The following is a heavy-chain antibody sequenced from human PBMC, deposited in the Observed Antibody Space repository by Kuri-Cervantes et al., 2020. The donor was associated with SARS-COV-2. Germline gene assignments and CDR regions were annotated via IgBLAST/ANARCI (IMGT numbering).Heavy chain of an antibody. J-gene: IGHJ4*02. CDR3: TTLIDY. Sequence: GGSLRLSCEVSGFLFSASAIHWVRQASGKGLEWVGRIRGKANNYATAYVASVKGRFTISRDDSQNMAYLQMNSLKIEDTAVYYCTTLIDYWGQGTLVTVSS. CDR2: IRGKANNYAT. CDR1: GFLFSASA. V-gene: IGHV3-73*01.